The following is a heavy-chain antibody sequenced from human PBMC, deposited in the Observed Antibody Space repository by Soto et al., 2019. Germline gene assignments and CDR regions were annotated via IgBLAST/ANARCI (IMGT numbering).Heavy chain of an antibody. Sequence: GGSLRLSCAASGFTFSSYGMHWVRQAPGKGLEWVAVISYDGSNKYYADSVKGRFTISRDNSKNKLYLQMNSLRAEDTAVYYCAKNPESYSSSWYHYYYGMDVWGQGTTVTVSS. CDR2: ISYDGSNK. J-gene: IGHJ6*02. V-gene: IGHV3-30*18. CDR1: GFTFSSYG. CDR3: AKNPESYSSSWYHYYYGMDV. D-gene: IGHD6-13*01.